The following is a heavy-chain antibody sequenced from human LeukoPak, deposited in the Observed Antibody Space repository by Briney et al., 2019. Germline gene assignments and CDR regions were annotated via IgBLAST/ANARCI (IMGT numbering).Heavy chain of an antibody. J-gene: IGHJ4*02. V-gene: IGHV4-38-2*02. Sequence: PWETLSLTCTVSGYSISSGYYLGWIRQPPGKGLEWIGSIYHSGSTYYNPSLKSRVTISVDTSKNQFSLKLSSVTAADTAVYYCARGRHHDYWGQGTLVTVSS. CDR1: GYSISSGYY. CDR3: ARGRHHDY. CDR2: IYHSGST.